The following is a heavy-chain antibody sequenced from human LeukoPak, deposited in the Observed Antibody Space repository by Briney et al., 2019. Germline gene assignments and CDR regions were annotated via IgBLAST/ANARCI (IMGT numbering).Heavy chain of an antibody. CDR3: ARGLYDSSGYSQAVLDY. J-gene: IGHJ4*02. D-gene: IGHD3-22*01. Sequence: NPSETLSLTCTVSGGSISSSSYYWGWIRQPPGKGLEWIGSIYYSGSTYYNPSLKSRVTISVDTSKNQFSLKLSSVTAADTAVYYCARGLYDSSGYSQAVLDYWGQGTLVTVSS. CDR2: IYYSGST. CDR1: GGSISSSSYY. V-gene: IGHV4-39*07.